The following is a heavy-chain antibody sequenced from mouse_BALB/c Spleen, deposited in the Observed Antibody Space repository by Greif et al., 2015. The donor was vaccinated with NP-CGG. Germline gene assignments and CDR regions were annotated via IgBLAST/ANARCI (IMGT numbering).Heavy chain of an antibody. J-gene: IGHJ4*01. Sequence: EVKLVESGGGLVQPGGSRKLSCAASGFTFSSFGMHWVRQAPEKGLEWVAYISSGGRTIYYADTVKGRFTISRDNPKNTLFLQMTSLRSEDTAMYYCARWDGVYAMDYWGQGTSVTVSS. V-gene: IGHV5-17*02. CDR1: GFTFSSFG. D-gene: IGHD4-1*01. CDR2: ISSGGRTI. CDR3: ARWDGVYAMDY.